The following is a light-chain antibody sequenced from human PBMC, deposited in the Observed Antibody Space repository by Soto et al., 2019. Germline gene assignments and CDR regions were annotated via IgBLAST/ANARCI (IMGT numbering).Light chain of an antibody. J-gene: IGKJ1*01. V-gene: IGKV3-11*01. CDR1: HSVCSL. Sequence: ELVLTQSPATLSLSPGDRATLSCRASHSVCSLLAWYQQQPGQAPRLLIYFASNRATGIPPRFSGSGSGTDFTLTIDSLEPEDFALFYCQQRSAWPWTFGQGTKVDIK. CDR2: FAS. CDR3: QQRSAWPWT.